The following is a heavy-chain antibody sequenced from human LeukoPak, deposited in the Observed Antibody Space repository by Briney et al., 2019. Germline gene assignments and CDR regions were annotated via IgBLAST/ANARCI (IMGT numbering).Heavy chain of an antibody. CDR2: IYPGDSDT. Sequence: GESLKISCKGSGYSFTSYWIGWVRQMPGKGLEWMGIIYPGDSDTRYSPSFQGQVTISADKSISTAYLQWNSLKASDTAMYYCARTLYLDYYGSGINWFDPWGHGTLVTVSS. V-gene: IGHV5-51*01. D-gene: IGHD3-10*01. CDR3: ARTLYLDYYGSGINWFDP. CDR1: GYSFTSYW. J-gene: IGHJ5*02.